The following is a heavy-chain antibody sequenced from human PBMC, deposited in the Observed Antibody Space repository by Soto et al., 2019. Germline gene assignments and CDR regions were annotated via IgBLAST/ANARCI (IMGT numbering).Heavy chain of an antibody. D-gene: IGHD5-12*01. Sequence: SVKVSCTASGCTFSSYTISWVRQAPGQGLEWMGRIIPILGIANYAQKFQGRVTITADKSTSTAYMELSSLRSEDTAVYYSASIPHSAGYDSGYWVQGTLVTVSS. J-gene: IGHJ4*02. CDR1: GCTFSSYT. CDR2: IIPILGIA. V-gene: IGHV1-69*02. CDR3: ASIPHSAGYDSGY.